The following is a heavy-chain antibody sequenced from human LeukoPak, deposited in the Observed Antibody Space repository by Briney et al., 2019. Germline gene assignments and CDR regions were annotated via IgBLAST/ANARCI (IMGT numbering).Heavy chain of an antibody. D-gene: IGHD3-9*01. Sequence: SETLSLTCAVYGGSFSGYYWSWIRQPPGKGLEWIGEINHSGSTNYNPSLKSRVTISVDTSKNQFSLKLSSVTAADTAVYYCARGRPVLRYFDWLPRAFDIWGQGTMVTVSS. CDR2: INHSGST. CDR3: ARGRPVLRYFDWLPRAFDI. CDR1: GGSFSGYY. J-gene: IGHJ3*02. V-gene: IGHV4-34*01.